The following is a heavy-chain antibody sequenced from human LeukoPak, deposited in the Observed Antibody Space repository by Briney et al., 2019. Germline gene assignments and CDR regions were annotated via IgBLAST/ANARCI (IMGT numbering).Heavy chain of an antibody. D-gene: IGHD3-9*01. CDR1: GFTFSSYT. J-gene: IGHJ4*02. V-gene: IGHV3-64D*06. CDR3: VIGRGYFDSSGSDY. CDR2: ITNNGGNT. Sequence: GGSLRLSCSASGFTFSSYTIHWDRQAPGKGLESVSAITNNGGNTYYADSVKGRFTISRDNSKNTVYLQMSSLRAEDTAVYYCVIGRGYFDSSGSDYGGQGTLVTVSS.